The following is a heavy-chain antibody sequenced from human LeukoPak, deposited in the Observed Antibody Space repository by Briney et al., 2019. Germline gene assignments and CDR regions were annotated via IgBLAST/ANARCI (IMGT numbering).Heavy chain of an antibody. J-gene: IGHJ3*02. CDR1: GFSFSTYS. D-gene: IGHD1-26*01. V-gene: IGHV3-21*01. CDR2: ISSSGSYI. CDR3: ARGRQNSGSYSDAFDI. Sequence: PGGSLRLSCEASGFSFSTYSLNWVRQAPGKGLEWVSCISSSGSYIYYADSLKGRFTISRDNAKNSLYLQMNSLRPEDTAVYYCARGRQNSGSYSDAFDIWGQGTMVTVSS.